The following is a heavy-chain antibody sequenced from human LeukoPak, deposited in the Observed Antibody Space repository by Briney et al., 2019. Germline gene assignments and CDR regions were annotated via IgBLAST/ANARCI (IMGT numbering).Heavy chain of an antibody. CDR1: GCSIGSGYY. CDR3: ASHYYASSGSLFDS. V-gene: IGHV4-38-2*01. J-gene: IGHJ4*02. Sequence: SETLSLTCAVSGCSIGSGYYWVWIRQPPGKGLEWIGSVYHTGSTYYHPSLKSRVTISLDTSKNQFSLRLTSVTAADTALYYCASHYYASSGSLFDSWGRGSLVTVSS. D-gene: IGHD3-22*01. CDR2: VYHTGST.